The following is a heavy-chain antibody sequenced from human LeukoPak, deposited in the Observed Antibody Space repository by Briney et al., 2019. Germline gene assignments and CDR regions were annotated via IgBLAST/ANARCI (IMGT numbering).Heavy chain of an antibody. J-gene: IGHJ4*02. CDR2: ISDSGGST. CDR1: GFAITDHH. V-gene: IGHV3-23*01. CDR3: AKRGVVIRVILVGFHKAAYYFDS. Sequence: GGSLRLSCAASGFAITDHHMDWVRQAPGKGLEWVAGISDSGGSTSYADSVKGRFTISRDNPKNTLYLQMNSLRAEDTAVYFCAKRGVVIRVILVGFHKAAYYFDSWGQGALVTVSS. D-gene: IGHD3-22*01.